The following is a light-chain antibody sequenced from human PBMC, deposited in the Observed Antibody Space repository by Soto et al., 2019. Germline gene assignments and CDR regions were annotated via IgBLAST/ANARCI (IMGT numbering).Light chain of an antibody. J-gene: IGKJ4*01. Sequence: EIVMTQSPATLSVSPGERATLSCRASQSVSSNLAWYQKKPGQAPRLLIYGASTRATGIPDRFSGSGSGTEFTLTISSLQSEDFAVYYCQQYNNWLTFGGGTKVEIK. V-gene: IGKV3-15*01. CDR2: GAS. CDR1: QSVSSN. CDR3: QQYNNWLT.